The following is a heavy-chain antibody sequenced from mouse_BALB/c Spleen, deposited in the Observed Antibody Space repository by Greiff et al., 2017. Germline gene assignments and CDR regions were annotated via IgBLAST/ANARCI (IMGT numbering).Heavy chain of an antibody. V-gene: IGHV14-3*02. CDR2: IDPANGNT. D-gene: IGHD1-2*01. J-gene: IGHJ3*01. Sequence: EVQGVESGAELVKPGASVKLSCTASGFNIKDTYMHWVKQRPEQGLEWIGRIDPANGNTKYDPKFQGKATITADTSSNTAYLQLSSLTSEDTAVYYCASTATWFAYWGQGTLVTVSA. CDR1: GFNIKDTY. CDR3: ASTATWFAY.